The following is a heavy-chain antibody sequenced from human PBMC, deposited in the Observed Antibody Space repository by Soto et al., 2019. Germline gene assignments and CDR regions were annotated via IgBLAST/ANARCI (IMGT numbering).Heavy chain of an antibody. CDR1: GGSISSSNW. CDR3: ARDSGNYYDSSGYIYFDY. Sequence: SETLSLTCAVSGGSISSSNWWSWVRQPPGKGLEWIGEIYHSGSTNYNPSLKSRVTISVDKSKNQFSLKLSSVTAADTAVYYCARDSGNYYDSSGYIYFDYWGQGTLVTVSS. V-gene: IGHV4-4*02. CDR2: IYHSGST. J-gene: IGHJ4*02. D-gene: IGHD3-22*01.